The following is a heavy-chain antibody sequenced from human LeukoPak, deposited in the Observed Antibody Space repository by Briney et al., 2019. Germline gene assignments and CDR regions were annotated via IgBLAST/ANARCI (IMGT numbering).Heavy chain of an antibody. CDR3: ARGSNIVATIPSDY. V-gene: IGHV3-30-3*01. D-gene: IGHD5-12*01. CDR1: GFTFSSYA. J-gene: IGHJ4*02. Sequence: GGSLRLSCAASGFTFSSYAMHWVRQAPGKGLEWVAVISYDGSNKYYADSVKGRFTISRDNSKSTLYLQMNSLRAEDTAVYYCARGSNIVATIPSDYWGQGTLVTVSS. CDR2: ISYDGSNK.